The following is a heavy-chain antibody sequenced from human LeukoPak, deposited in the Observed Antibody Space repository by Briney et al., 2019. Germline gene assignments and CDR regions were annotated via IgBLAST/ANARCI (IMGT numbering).Heavy chain of an antibody. CDR3: ARGRKGYDSTYDY. CDR2: IYYSGNT. Sequence: SQTLSLTCTVSGGSISSGGYYWTWIRQHPGKGLEWIGHIYYSGNTYYNPSLKSRVTISGDTPKNQFSLKLSSVTDADTAVYYCARGRKGYDSTYDYWGQGTLVTVSS. D-gene: IGHD5-12*01. V-gene: IGHV4-31*03. J-gene: IGHJ4*02. CDR1: GGSISSGGYY.